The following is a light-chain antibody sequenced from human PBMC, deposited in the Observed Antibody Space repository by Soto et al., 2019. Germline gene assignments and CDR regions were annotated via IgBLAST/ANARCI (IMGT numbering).Light chain of an antibody. CDR1: QGVGGW. CDR2: ATS. J-gene: IGKJ5*01. CDR3: QHTNNSHFT. V-gene: IGKV1-12*01. Sequence: IQMTQSPSSVTASVGDRVTMTCRASQGVGGWLAWYQQKPGKVPKLLIYATSSLHSGVPSRFSGSGSGTDFTLTINSLQPEEFEPYYCQHTNNSHFTFGQGTRLEIK.